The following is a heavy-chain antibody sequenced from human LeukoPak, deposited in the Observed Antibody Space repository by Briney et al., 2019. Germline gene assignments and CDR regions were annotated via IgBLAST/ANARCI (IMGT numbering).Heavy chain of an antibody. J-gene: IGHJ4*02. CDR1: GFTFSSYA. Sequence: GGSLRLSCAASGFTFSSYAMSWVRQAPGKGLEWVTAISGSGSSTYYADSVKGRFTISRDNSKNTLYLQLNSLRAEDTAVYYCATDGQVWFQGGLDYWGQGTLVTVSS. CDR3: ATDGQVWFQGGLDY. V-gene: IGHV3-23*01. CDR2: ISGSGSST. D-gene: IGHD3/OR15-3a*01.